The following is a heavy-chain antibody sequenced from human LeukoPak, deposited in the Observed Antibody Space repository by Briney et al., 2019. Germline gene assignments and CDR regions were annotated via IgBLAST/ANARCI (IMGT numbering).Heavy chain of an antibody. CDR3: AKSTPTIFGVVIPINWFDP. J-gene: IGHJ5*02. CDR1: GFTFSSYG. D-gene: IGHD3-3*01. Sequence: PGGSLRLSCAASGFTFSSYGIHWVRQAPGKGLEWVTFIGYDGRNKYYADSVKGRFTISRDNSKNTLYLQMNSLRAEDTAVYYCAKSTPTIFGVVIPINWFDPWGQGTLVTVSS. CDR2: IGYDGRNK. V-gene: IGHV3-30*02.